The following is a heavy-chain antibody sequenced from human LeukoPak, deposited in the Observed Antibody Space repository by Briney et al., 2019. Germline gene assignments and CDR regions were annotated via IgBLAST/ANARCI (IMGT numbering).Heavy chain of an antibody. CDR3: ARGARWLQSRYYYSGMDV. D-gene: IGHD5-24*01. CDR1: GGSISTYY. J-gene: IGHJ6*02. V-gene: IGHV4-59*12. CDR2: IYSSGTT. Sequence: PSETLSLTCTVSGGSISTYYWSWIRQPPGKGLEWIGYIYSSGTTDYNPSLKSRVTISVDTSKNQFSLKLSSVTAADTAVYYCARGARWLQSRYYYSGMDVWGQGTTITVSS.